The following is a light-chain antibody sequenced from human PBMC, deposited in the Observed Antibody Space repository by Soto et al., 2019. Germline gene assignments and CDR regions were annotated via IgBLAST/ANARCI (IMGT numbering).Light chain of an antibody. V-gene: IGKV1-33*01. CDR1: QAISNY. J-gene: IGKJ2*01. CDR3: QHYDNLALYT. Sequence: DIQLTQSPSSLSASVGDRVTITCQASQAISNYLNWYQQTPGKAPKLLLYEASELQTGVQSRFRGGGSGTNFSLTISSLQSEDFASYYCQHYDNLALYTFGQGTKLEIK. CDR2: EAS.